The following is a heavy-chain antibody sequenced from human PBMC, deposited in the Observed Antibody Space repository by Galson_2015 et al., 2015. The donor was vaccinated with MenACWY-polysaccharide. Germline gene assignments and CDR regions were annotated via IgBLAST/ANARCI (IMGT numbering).Heavy chain of an antibody. J-gene: IGHJ3*01. Sequence: PALVKPTQTLTLTCTFSGFSLITTGVGVNWNRQPPGKALEWLAVIYWDGDNRYSPSLRSRLTVTKDTSKNQVVLTMTNMDLVDTATYYCAHVMITFGGVIGDDAFDVWGPGTMVTVSS. CDR3: AHVMITFGGVIGDDAFDV. CDR1: GFSLITTGVG. D-gene: IGHD3-16*01. V-gene: IGHV2-5*02. CDR2: IYWDGDN.